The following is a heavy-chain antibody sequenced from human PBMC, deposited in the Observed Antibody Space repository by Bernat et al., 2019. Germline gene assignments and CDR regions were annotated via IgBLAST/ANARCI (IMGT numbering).Heavy chain of an antibody. CDR3: ARDPRAYCGGDCYLVY. Sequence: QVQLVESGGGVVQPGRSLRLSCAASGFTFSSYGMHWVRQAPGKGLEWVAVIWYDGSNKYYADSVKGRFTTSRDNSKNTLYLQMNSLRAEDTAVYYCARDPRAYCGGDCYLVYWGQGTLVTVSS. J-gene: IGHJ4*02. V-gene: IGHV3-33*01. CDR2: IWYDGSNK. D-gene: IGHD2-21*02. CDR1: GFTFSSYG.